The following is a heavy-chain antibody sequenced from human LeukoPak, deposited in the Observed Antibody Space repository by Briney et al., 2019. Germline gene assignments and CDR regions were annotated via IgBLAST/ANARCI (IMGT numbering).Heavy chain of an antibody. CDR3: APGLRGAAWSLDY. CDR1: GFTFSSYA. D-gene: IGHD2-15*01. V-gene: IGHV3-23*01. Sequence: GGSLRLSCAASGFTFSSYAMTWVRQAPGKGLEWVSGISGSGGSTYYADSVKGRFTISRDNSKNTLYLQMNSLRAEDTAVYYCAPGLRGAAWSLDYWGQGTLVTVSS. J-gene: IGHJ4*02. CDR2: ISGSGGST.